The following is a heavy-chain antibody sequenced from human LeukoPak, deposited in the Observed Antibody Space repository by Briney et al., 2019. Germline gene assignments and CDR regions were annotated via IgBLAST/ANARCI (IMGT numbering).Heavy chain of an antibody. V-gene: IGHV4-4*02. Sequence: PSGTLSLTCAVSGGSVSSTNSWSWVRQSPGKGLEWIGEIYHSGSANYNPSLRSRVTMSLDKSKNQFSLKLSSVTAADTAVYYCARVDPPRRLDYWGQGTLVTV. J-gene: IGHJ4*02. CDR2: IYHSGSA. CDR1: GGSVSSTNS. CDR3: ARVDPPRRLDY. D-gene: IGHD2-21*02.